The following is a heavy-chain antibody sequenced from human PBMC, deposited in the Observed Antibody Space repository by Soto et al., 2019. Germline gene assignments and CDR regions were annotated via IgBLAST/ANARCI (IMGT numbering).Heavy chain of an antibody. V-gene: IGHV1-8*01. CDR1: GYTFTSYD. Sequence: QVQLVQSGAEVKKPGASVKVSCKASGYTFTSYDINWVRQATGQGLEWMGWMNPNSGNTGYAQKFQGRVTITRNTSISTAYMELSSLRSEDTAVYYCARVAMVRGVIITSNYYYYMDVWGKGTTVTVSS. D-gene: IGHD3-10*01. CDR3: ARVAMVRGVIITSNYYYYMDV. CDR2: MNPNSGNT. J-gene: IGHJ6*03.